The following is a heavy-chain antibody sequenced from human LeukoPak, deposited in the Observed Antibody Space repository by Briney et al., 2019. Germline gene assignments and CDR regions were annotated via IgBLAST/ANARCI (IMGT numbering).Heavy chain of an antibody. D-gene: IGHD6-19*01. J-gene: IGHJ5*02. Sequence: PSETLSLTCTVSGGSISSGSYYWSWIRQPAGKGLEWIGRIYTSGSTNYNPSLKSRVTISVDTSKNQFSLKLSSVTAADTAVYYCAREVSQWLVLRWIGWFDPWGQGTLVTVSS. V-gene: IGHV4-61*02. CDR3: AREVSQWLVLRWIGWFDP. CDR2: IYTSGST. CDR1: GGSISSGSYY.